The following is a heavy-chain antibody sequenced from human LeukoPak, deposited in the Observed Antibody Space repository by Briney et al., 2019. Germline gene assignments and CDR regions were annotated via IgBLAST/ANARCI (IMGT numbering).Heavy chain of an antibody. J-gene: IGHJ4*02. V-gene: IGHV3-23*01. CDR3: ARDGPTVTPSFGY. CDR2: ISGSGGST. CDR1: GFTFSSYG. Sequence: GGSLRLSCAASGFTFSSYGMSWVRQAPGKGLEWVSAISGSGGSTYYADSVKGRFTISRDNAKNSLYLQMNSLRAEDTAVYYCARDGPTVTPSFGYWGQGTLVTVSS. D-gene: IGHD4-17*01.